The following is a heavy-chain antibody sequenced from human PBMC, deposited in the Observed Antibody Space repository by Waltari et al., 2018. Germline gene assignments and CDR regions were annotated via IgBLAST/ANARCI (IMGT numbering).Heavy chain of an antibody. V-gene: IGHV1-69*08. CDR2: IIPIFGTA. CDR3: ASGNCSGGSCKGPFDY. CDR1: GGTFSSYA. Sequence: QVQLVQSGAEVKKPGSSVKVSCKASGGTFSSYAIRWVRQAPGQGLEWMGRIIPIFGTANYAQKFQGRVTITADKSTSTAYMELSSLRSEDTAVYYCASGNCSGGSCKGPFDYWGQGTLVTVSS. D-gene: IGHD2-15*01. J-gene: IGHJ4*02.